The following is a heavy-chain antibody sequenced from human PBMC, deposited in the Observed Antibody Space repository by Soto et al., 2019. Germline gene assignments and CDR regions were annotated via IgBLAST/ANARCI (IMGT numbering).Heavy chain of an antibody. CDR3: AMDYGDRPEYFKH. D-gene: IGHD4-17*01. V-gene: IGHV1-18*04. Sequence: QVQLVQSGPDLKRPGASMKVSCKASGYTFTSYGISWVRQAPGQGLEWMAWISPLKGRTQYSQKAQGRVTLSTDTSPNTAYMEMTTLRVDDTAVYYCAMDYGDRPEYFKHWGQGPLVTV. J-gene: IGHJ1*01. CDR1: GYTFTSYG. CDR2: ISPLKGRT.